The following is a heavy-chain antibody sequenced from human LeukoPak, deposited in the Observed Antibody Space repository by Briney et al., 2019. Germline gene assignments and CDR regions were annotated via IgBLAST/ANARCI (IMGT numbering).Heavy chain of an antibody. CDR3: ARGVTMYNWFDP. Sequence: SETLSLTCTVSGGSISSYYWSWIRRPAGKGLEWIGRIYTSGSTNYNPSLKSRVTMSVDTSKNQFSLKLSSVTAADTAVYHCARGVTMYNWFDPWGQGTLVTVSS. CDR1: GGSISSYY. V-gene: IGHV4-4*07. CDR2: IYTSGST. J-gene: IGHJ5*02. D-gene: IGHD2-21*02.